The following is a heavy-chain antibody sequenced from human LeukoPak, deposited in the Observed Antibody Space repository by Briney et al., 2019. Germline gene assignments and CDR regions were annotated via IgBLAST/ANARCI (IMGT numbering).Heavy chain of an antibody. CDR2: ISGTGGST. V-gene: IGHV3-23*01. Sequence: GGSLRLSCAASGFTFSSYAMSWVRQAPGKGLEWVSGISGTGGSTYYADSVKGRFTISRDNSKNTLYLQMNSLRAEDTAEYYCAKDRGRYYDSSGYYWGYYFDSWGQGILVTVST. D-gene: IGHD3-22*01. CDR1: GFTFSSYA. J-gene: IGHJ4*02. CDR3: AKDRGRYYDSSGYYWGYYFDS.